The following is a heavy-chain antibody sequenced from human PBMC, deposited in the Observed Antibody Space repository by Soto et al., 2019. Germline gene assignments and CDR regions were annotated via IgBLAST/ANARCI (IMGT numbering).Heavy chain of an antibody. CDR2: IKQDGSEK. D-gene: IGHD3-3*01. J-gene: IGHJ4*02. CDR1: GFTFSSYW. CDR3: ARRYYDFWSGYPGHIDY. Sequence: GGSLRLSCAASGFTFSSYWMSWVRQAPGKGLEWVANIKQDGSEKYYVDSVKGRFTISRDNAKNSLYLQMNSLRAEDTAVYYCARRYYDFWSGYPGHIDYWGQGTLVTVSS. V-gene: IGHV3-7*01.